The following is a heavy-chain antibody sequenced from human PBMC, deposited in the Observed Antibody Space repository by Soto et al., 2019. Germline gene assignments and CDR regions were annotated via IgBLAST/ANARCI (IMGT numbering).Heavy chain of an antibody. V-gene: IGHV3-21*01. Sequence: GGSLRLSCAASGFTFSSYSMNWVRQAPGKGLEWVSSISSSSSYIYYADSVKGRFTISRDNAKNSLYLQMNSLRAEDTAVYYCARDLGSLDQEFFYWGQGTPVTVSS. CDR1: GFTFSSYS. D-gene: IGHD1-1*01. CDR2: ISSSSSYI. CDR3: ARDLGSLDQEFFY. J-gene: IGHJ4*02.